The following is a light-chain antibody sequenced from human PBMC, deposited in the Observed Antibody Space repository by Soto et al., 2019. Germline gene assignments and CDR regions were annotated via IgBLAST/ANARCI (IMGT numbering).Light chain of an antibody. J-gene: IGKJ2*01. V-gene: IGKV1-5*01. CDR1: QSISSW. CDR3: QQYNGLST. CDR2: DAS. Sequence: DIQMSQSPSTLSASVGDRVTITCRASQSISSWLAWYQQKPGKAPNLLIYDASSLESGVPSRFSGSGSGTEVTLTISSLQPDDFATYYCQQYNGLSTFGQGTKLEIK.